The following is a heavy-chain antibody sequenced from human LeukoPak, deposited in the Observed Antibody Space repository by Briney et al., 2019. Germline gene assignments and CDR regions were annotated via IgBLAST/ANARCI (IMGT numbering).Heavy chain of an antibody. J-gene: IGHJ6*02. CDR1: GFTFAGYA. CDR2: ISGSGGRT. Sequence: TGGSQRLSCAASGFTFAGYAMSWVRQAPGKGLEWVSTISGSGGRTYYADSVKGRFTISRDNSKNTLYVQMNSLRAEDTAVYYCARVAGVYGGSYYNYYGMDVWGQGTTVTVSS. CDR3: ARVAGVYGGSYYNYYGMDV. D-gene: IGHD1-26*01. V-gene: IGHV3-23*01.